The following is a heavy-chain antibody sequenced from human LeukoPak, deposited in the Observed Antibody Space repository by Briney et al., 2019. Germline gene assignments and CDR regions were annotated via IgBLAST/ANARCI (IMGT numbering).Heavy chain of an antibody. Sequence: SETLSLTCTVSGGCINSYYWSWIRQPAGKGLEWIGRIYTSGSTNYNPSLKSRVTMSVDTSKNQFSLKLSSVTAADTAVYYCARGPRGYSYGKFDYWGQGTLVTVSS. CDR3: ARGPRGYSYGKFDY. V-gene: IGHV4-4*07. D-gene: IGHD5-18*01. CDR2: IYTSGST. CDR1: GGCINSYY. J-gene: IGHJ4*02.